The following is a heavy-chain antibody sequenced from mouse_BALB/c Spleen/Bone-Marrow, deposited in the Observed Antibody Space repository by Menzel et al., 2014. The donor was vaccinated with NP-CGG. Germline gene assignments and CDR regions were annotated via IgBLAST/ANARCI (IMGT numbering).Heavy chain of an antibody. CDR1: GFNIKDTY. Sequence: EVQVVESGAELVKPGASVKLSCTASGFNIKDTYMHWVKQRPEQGLEWIGRIDPANGNTKSDPKFQGEATITADTSSNTAYLQLSSLTSEDTAVYYCAREATYAMDYWGQGTSVTVSS. D-gene: IGHD3-2*02. J-gene: IGHJ4*01. V-gene: IGHV14-3*02. CDR3: AREATYAMDY. CDR2: IDPANGNT.